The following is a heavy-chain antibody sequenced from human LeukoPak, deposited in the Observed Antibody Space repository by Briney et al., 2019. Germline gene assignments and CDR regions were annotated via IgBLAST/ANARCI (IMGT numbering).Heavy chain of an antibody. CDR3: AKNLYCGGGSCYPSALGMDV. CDR2: ISGSGNRT. V-gene: IGHV3-23*01. D-gene: IGHD2-15*01. J-gene: IGHJ6*02. Sequence: PGGSLRLSCAASGFTFSSYAMSWVRQAPGKGLEWVSSISGSGNRTYYADSVKGRFTISRDNSKNTLFLQMNSLRAEVTAVYYCAKNLYCGGGSCYPSALGMDVWGRGTTVTVSS. CDR1: GFTFSSYA.